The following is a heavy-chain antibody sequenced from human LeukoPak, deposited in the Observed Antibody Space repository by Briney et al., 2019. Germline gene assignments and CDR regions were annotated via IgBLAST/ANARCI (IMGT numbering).Heavy chain of an antibody. J-gene: IGHJ4*02. Sequence: ASVTVSRKASGYSFTDYYIHWMRQPPGRGLGRMGWITPHSGGTKYAQKFQGWVTMTRDTSISTAYMDVSRLTSDDTAMYYCARDLRGYTSGYDYWGQGTLVTVSS. CDR3: ARDLRGYTSGYDY. V-gene: IGHV1-2*04. D-gene: IGHD5-18*01. CDR1: GYSFTDYY. CDR2: ITPHSGGT.